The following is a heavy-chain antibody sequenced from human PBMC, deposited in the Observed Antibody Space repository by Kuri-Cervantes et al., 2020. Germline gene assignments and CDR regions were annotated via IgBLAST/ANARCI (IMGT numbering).Heavy chain of an antibody. Sequence: SVKVSCKASGYTFTYRYLHWVRQAPGQALEWMGWITPFNGNTNYAQKFQDRVTITRNTSISTAYMELSSLRSEDTAVYYCASLSRGYSLGYWGQGTLVTVSS. V-gene: IGHV1-45*02. J-gene: IGHJ4*02. CDR1: GYTFTYRY. D-gene: IGHD5-18*01. CDR3: ASLSRGYSLGY. CDR2: ITPFNGNT.